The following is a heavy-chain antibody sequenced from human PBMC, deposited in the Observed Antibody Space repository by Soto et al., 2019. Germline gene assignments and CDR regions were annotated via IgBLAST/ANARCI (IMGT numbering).Heavy chain of an antibody. V-gene: IGHV1-69*13. J-gene: IGHJ4*02. CDR3: ARAEYSSGWFDY. Sequence: AASVKVSCKASGGTFSSYAISWVRQAPGQGLEWMGGIIPIFGTANYAQKFQGRVTITADESTSTAYMELSSLRSEDTAVYYCARAEYSSGWFDYWGQGTLVTVSS. CDR2: IIPIFGTA. CDR1: GGTFSSYA. D-gene: IGHD6-19*01.